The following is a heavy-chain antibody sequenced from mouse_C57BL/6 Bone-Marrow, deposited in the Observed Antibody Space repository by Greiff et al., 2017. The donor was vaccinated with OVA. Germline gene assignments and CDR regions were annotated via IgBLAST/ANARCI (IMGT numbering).Heavy chain of an antibody. Sequence: EVQLQQSGPELVKPGASVKISCKASGYSFTGYYMNWVKQSPEKSLEWIGEINPSTGGTTYNQKFKAKATLTVDKSSSTAYMQLKSLTSEDSAVYYCAREIYYYGSSPFAYWGQGTLVTVSA. CDR2: INPSTGGT. V-gene: IGHV1-42*01. CDR3: AREIYYYGSSPFAY. J-gene: IGHJ3*01. D-gene: IGHD1-1*01. CDR1: GYSFTGYY.